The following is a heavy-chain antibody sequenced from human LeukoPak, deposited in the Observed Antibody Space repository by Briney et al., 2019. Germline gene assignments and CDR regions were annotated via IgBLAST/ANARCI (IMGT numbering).Heavy chain of an antibody. CDR1: GFTFSSYA. J-gene: IGHJ4*02. V-gene: IGHV3-23*01. CDR3: ANSEQWLVVDY. Sequence: GWSLRLSCAASGFTFSSYAMSWVRQAPGKGLEWVSAISGSGGSTYYADSVKGRFTISRDNSKNTLYLQMNSLRAEDTAVYYCANSEQWLVVDYWGQGTLVTVSS. CDR2: ISGSGGST. D-gene: IGHD6-19*01.